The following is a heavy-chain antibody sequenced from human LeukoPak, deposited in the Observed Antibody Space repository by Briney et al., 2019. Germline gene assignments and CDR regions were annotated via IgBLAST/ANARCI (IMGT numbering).Heavy chain of an antibody. CDR2: VYPGDSDV. V-gene: IGHV5-51*01. D-gene: IGHD3-10*01. J-gene: IGHJ4*02. Sequence: PGESLKISCHGSGYSFTRYWIGWVRQMPGKGLEWMGAVYPGDSDVRYGPSFQGQVTISVDTSINTAYLQWSSLKASDTAIYYCARRGVTSSPLDYWGQGTLVSV. CDR3: ARRGVTSSPLDY. CDR1: GYSFTRYW.